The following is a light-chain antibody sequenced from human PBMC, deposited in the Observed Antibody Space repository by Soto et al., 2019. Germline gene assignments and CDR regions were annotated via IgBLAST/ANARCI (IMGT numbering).Light chain of an antibody. CDR2: GTS. J-gene: IGKJ1*01. CDR3: HQYGSLGT. Sequence: IVLTQSPGTLSLSPGERATLSCRASQSFSSSYLAWYQQKPGQAPRLLIYGTSTRATGIPDRFSGSGSQTDFTLTISRLEPEDFAVYYCHQYGSLGTFGQGTRVEIK. V-gene: IGKV3-20*01. CDR1: QSFSSSY.